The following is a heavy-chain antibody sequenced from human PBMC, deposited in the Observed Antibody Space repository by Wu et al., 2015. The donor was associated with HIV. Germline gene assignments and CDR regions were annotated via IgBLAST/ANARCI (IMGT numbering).Heavy chain of an antibody. Sequence: QVQLVQSGAEVKKPGSSVKVSCKASGGTFSSYAISWVRQAPGQGLEWMGGIIPIFGTANYAQKFQGRVTITADESTSTAYMELSSLRSEDTAVYYCATGGLGYCSGGRRCYYYYMDVWAKGPRVTVSS. V-gene: IGHV1-69*12. D-gene: IGHD2-15*01. CDR3: ATGGLGYCSGGRRCYYYYMDV. J-gene: IGHJ6*03. CDR1: GGTFSSYA. CDR2: IIPIFGTA.